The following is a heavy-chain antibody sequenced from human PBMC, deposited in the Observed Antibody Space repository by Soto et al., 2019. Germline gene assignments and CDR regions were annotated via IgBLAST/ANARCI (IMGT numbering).Heavy chain of an antibody. D-gene: IGHD5-18*01. CDR3: ARGGDNYGYGDY. V-gene: IGHV3-21*01. J-gene: IGHJ4*02. Sequence: GGSLRLSCAASGFTFSSYWMHWVRQAPGKGLEWVSYISDDSYYIYYTDSVKGRFTISRDNAKNSLYLQMNSLRAEDTAVYYCARGGDNYGYGDYWGQGTLVTVSS. CDR1: GFTFSSYW. CDR2: ISDDSYYI.